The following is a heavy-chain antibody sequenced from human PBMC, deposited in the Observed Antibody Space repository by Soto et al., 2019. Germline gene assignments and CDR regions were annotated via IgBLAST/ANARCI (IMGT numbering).Heavy chain of an antibody. J-gene: IGHJ4*02. CDR3: AIQAAASYYYGSGSPRNTDY. Sequence: SVKVSCKASGGTFSSYTISWVRQAPGQGLEWMGRIIPILGIANYAQKFQGRVTITADKSTSTAYMELSSLRSEDTAVYYCAIQAAASYYYGSGSPRNTDYWGRGTLVTVSS. CDR2: IIPILGIA. D-gene: IGHD3-10*01. V-gene: IGHV1-69*02. CDR1: GGTFSSYT.